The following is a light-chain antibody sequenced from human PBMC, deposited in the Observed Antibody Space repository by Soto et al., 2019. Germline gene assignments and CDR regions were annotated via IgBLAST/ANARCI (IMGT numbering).Light chain of an antibody. V-gene: IGKV3-20*01. J-gene: IGKJ1*01. CDR3: QQYGTSPQT. CDR1: QSVSSGY. Sequence: EIVLTQSPGTLSLSPWERATLSCRASQSVSSGYLAWYQQKPGQAPRLLIYGSSSRATGTPDRFSGSGSGTDFTLTVSRLEPADFAVYYCQQYGTSPQTFGQGTKVDIK. CDR2: GSS.